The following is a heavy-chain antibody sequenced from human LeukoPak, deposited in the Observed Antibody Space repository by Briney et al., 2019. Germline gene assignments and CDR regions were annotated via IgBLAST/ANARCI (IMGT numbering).Heavy chain of an antibody. Sequence: PGGSLRLSCAASGFTFDDYGMSWVRQAPGKELEWVSDINWNGGSTGYADSVKGRFTISRDNAKNSLYLQMNSLRAKDTALYYCARDRRPFAAAQPAGYWGQGTLVTVSS. CDR3: ARDRRPFAAAQPAGY. V-gene: IGHV3-20*04. CDR2: INWNGGST. J-gene: IGHJ4*02. CDR1: GFTFDDYG. D-gene: IGHD6-13*01.